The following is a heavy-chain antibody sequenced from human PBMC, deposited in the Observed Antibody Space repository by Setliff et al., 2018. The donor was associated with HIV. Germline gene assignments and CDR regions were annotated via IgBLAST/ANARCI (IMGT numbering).Heavy chain of an antibody. CDR3: ARLIHTGLLYFDF. V-gene: IGHV4-61*09. CDR1: GDSISSGDYC. Sequence: PSETLSLTCTVSGDSISSGDYCWNWIRQPAGKGLEWIGYIYSSGTTQYNPSVESRVTMSLDTSRDQFSLNLRSVTAADTAVYFCARLIHTGLLYFDFWGLGTLVTVSS. D-gene: IGHD2-8*02. CDR2: IYSSGTT. J-gene: IGHJ4*02.